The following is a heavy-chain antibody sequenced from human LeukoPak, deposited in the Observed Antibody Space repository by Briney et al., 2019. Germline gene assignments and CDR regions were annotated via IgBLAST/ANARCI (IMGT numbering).Heavy chain of an antibody. CDR2: ISYDGSNK. V-gene: IGHV3-30-3*01. Sequence: PGGSLRLSCAASGFTFSSCAMHWVRQAPGKGLEWVAVISYDGSNKYYADSVKGRFTISRDNSKNTLYLQMNSLRAEDTAVYYCARFATLHSGSYRWGQGTLVTVSS. CDR3: ARFATLHSGSYR. J-gene: IGHJ5*02. D-gene: IGHD1-26*01. CDR1: GFTFSSCA.